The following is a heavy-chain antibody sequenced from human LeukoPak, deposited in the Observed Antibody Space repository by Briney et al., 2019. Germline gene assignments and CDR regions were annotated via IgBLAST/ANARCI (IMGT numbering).Heavy chain of an antibody. V-gene: IGHV3-53*01. Sequence: GGSLRLSCAASGFTVSSNYMSWVHQAPGKGLEWVSVIYSDGRAYYADSVKGRFTISRDNSKNTLYLQMNSLRAEDTAVYYCARAPGGTQASSGYFDYWGQGTLVTVSS. D-gene: IGHD3-22*01. CDR1: GFTVSSNY. CDR3: ARAPGGTQASSGYFDY. CDR2: IYSDGRA. J-gene: IGHJ4*02.